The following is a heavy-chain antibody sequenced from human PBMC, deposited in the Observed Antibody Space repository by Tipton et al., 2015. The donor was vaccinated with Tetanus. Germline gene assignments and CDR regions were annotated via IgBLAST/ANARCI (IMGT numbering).Heavy chain of an antibody. CDR1: GGSFSGYY. CDR2: INHSGST. V-gene: IGHV4-34*01. J-gene: IGHJ6*02. D-gene: IGHD7-27*01. CDR3: ARLGIRYYGMDV. Sequence: TLSLTCAVYGGSFSGYYWSWIRQLPGKGLEWIGEINHSGSTYYNPSLKSRVTISVDTSKNQFSLKLSSVTAADMAVYYCARLGIRYYGMDVWGQGTTVTVSS.